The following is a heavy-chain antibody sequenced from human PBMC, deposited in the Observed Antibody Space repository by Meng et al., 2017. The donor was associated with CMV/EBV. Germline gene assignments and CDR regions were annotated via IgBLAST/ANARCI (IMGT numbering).Heavy chain of an antibody. CDR1: GGTFSSYT. Sequence: SVKVSCKASGGTFSSYTISWVRQAPGQGLEWMGRIIPILGIANYAQKFQGRVTITADKSTSTAYMELSSLRSEDTAVYYWARGIAAAGTSGWWFDPWGQGTLVTVSS. J-gene: IGHJ5*02. D-gene: IGHD6-13*01. CDR2: IIPILGIA. CDR3: ARGIAAAGTSGWWFDP. V-gene: IGHV1-69*02.